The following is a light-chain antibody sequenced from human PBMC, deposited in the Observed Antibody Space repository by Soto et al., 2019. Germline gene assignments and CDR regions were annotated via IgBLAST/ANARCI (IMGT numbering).Light chain of an antibody. J-gene: IGKJ1*01. CDR1: QSVSSY. Sequence: EIVLTQSPATLSLSPGERATLSCRASQSVSSYLAWYQQKPGQAPRLLIYDASNRATGIPARFSGSGSGTDFTLTISSPVPEDFAVYYCQQRSNWRWTFGQGTKAEIK. CDR3: QQRSNWRWT. V-gene: IGKV3-11*01. CDR2: DAS.